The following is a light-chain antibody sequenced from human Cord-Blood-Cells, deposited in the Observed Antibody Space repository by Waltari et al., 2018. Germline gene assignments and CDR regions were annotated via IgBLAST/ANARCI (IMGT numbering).Light chain of an antibody. CDR3: NSRDSSGNHVV. CDR2: GKD. CDR1: SLRSSY. J-gene: IGLJ2*01. V-gene: IGLV3-19*01. Sequence: SSELTLDPAVSVALGQPVRLTFQRDSLRSSYASRYQQKPGQAPVLVIYGKDTRPSGIPDRFSGSSAGNTASLTITGAQAEDEADYYCNSRDSSGNHVVFGGGTKLTVL.